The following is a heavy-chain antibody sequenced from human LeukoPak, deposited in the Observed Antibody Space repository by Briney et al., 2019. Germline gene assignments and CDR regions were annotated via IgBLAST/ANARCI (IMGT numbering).Heavy chain of an antibody. D-gene: IGHD3-22*01. V-gene: IGHV3-23*01. CDR3: AKDLWGYYDSSRYSRPFPFDY. J-gene: IGHJ4*02. CDR1: GFTFSSYA. CDR2: ISGSGGST. Sequence: GGSLRLSCAASGFTFSSYAMSWVRQAPGKGLEWVSAISGSGGSTYYADSVKGRFTISRDNSKNTLYLQMNSLRAEDTAVYYCAKDLWGYYDSSRYSRPFPFDYWGQGTLVTVSS.